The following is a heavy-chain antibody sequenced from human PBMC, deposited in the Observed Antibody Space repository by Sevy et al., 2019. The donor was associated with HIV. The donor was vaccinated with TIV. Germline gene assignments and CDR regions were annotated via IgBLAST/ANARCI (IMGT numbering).Heavy chain of an antibody. CDR2: INSDGSTT. D-gene: IGHD6-19*01. CDR1: GFTFSRYW. V-gene: IGHV3-74*01. CDR3: ARVTEGGGIAVAGPDY. J-gene: IGHJ4*02. Sequence: GGSLRLSCAASGFTFSRYWMHWVRQGPGKGLVWVSRINSDGSTTSYADSVKGRFTISRDNAENTLYLQMKSLRADDTAVYYCARVTEGGGIAVAGPDYWGQGTLVTVSS.